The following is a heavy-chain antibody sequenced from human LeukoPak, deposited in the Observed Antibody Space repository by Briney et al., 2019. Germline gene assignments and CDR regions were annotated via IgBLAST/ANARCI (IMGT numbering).Heavy chain of an antibody. CDR3: ARRRVRKDSSGSYGGRLVWFDP. V-gene: IGHV4-59*01. J-gene: IGHJ5*02. Sequence: SETLPLTCTVSGGSISSYYWSWIRQPPGKGLEWIGYIYYSGSTNYNPSLKSRVTISVDTSKNQFSLKLSSVTAADTAVYYCARRRVRKDSSGSYGGRLVWFDPWGQGTLVTVSS. CDR1: GGSISSYY. CDR2: IYYSGST. D-gene: IGHD3-10*01.